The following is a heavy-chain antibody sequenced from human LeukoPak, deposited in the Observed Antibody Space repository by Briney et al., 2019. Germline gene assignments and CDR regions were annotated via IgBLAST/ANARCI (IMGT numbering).Heavy chain of an antibody. D-gene: IGHD1-1*01. Sequence: SETLSLTCAVSGGSVSSNNWWGWVRQPPGKGLEWIGEIYHSGSPNYNPSLKSRVTISVDKSRNHFSLNLSSVTAADTAVYYCARVNINNWHSCDYWGQGTLATVSS. V-gene: IGHV4-4*02. CDR2: IYHSGSP. J-gene: IGHJ4*02. CDR3: ARVNINNWHSCDY. CDR1: GGSVSSNNW.